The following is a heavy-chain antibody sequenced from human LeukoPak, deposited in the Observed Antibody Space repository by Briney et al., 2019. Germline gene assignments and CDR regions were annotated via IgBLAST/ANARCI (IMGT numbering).Heavy chain of an antibody. CDR1: GGSISSYY. CDR2: INHSGST. D-gene: IGHD3-16*01. V-gene: IGHV4-34*01. J-gene: IGHJ3*02. Sequence: SETLSLTCTVSGGSISSYYWSWIRQPPGKGLEWIGEINHSGSTNYNPSLKSRVTISVDTSKNQFSLKLSSVTAADTAVYYCATSRVGDAFDIWGQGTMVTVSS. CDR3: ATSRVGDAFDI.